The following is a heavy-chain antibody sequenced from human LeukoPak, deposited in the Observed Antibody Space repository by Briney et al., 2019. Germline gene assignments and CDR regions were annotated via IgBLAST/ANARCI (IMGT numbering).Heavy chain of an antibody. CDR3: AREDYDILTGYTTLDY. CDR2: IYYSGST. V-gene: IGHV4-61*01. D-gene: IGHD3-9*01. CDR1: GGSVGSGSSY. J-gene: IGHJ4*02. Sequence: SSETLSLTCTVSGGSVGSGSSYWSWIRQPPGKGLEWIGYIYYSGSTNYNPSLKSRVTISVETSKNQFSLKLNSVTAADTAVYYCAREDYDILTGYTTLDYWGQGTLVTVSS.